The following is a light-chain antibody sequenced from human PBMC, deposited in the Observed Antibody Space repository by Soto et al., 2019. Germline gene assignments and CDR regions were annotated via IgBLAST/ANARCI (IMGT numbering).Light chain of an antibody. CDR3: QQYTGPPTT. J-gene: IGKJ5*01. CDR2: GAS. Sequence: ESILTQSPDTLSLSPGERATLSCRASQTVSSNYLAWCQQRPGQAPRLLIYGASTRAAGIPDRFSGSGSGTDFTLTITRLDPEDSAVYFCQQYTGPPTTFGQGTRLEI. CDR1: QTVSSNY. V-gene: IGKV3-20*01.